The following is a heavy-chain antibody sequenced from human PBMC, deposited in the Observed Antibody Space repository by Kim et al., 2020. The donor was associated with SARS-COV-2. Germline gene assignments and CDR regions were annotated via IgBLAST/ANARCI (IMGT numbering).Heavy chain of an antibody. CDR2: ISGSGGST. CDR1: GFTFSTYA. V-gene: IGHV3-23*01. D-gene: IGHD6-13*01. CDR3: ARTRGKAAAGRNYYFDY. J-gene: IGHJ4*02. Sequence: GGSLRLSCAVSGFTFSTYAMSWVRQAPGKGLEWVSVISGSGGSTYYADSVKGRFIISRDNSKNTLYLQMNSLGAEDMAVYYCARTRGKAAAGRNYYFDYWGQGTLVTVSS.